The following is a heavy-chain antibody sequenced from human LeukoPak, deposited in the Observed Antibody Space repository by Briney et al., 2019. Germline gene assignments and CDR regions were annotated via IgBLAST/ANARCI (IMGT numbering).Heavy chain of an antibody. V-gene: IGHV4-31*03. CDR2: IYYSGSA. CDR3: ARLYYDILTGYSAYNWLDP. D-gene: IGHD3-9*01. J-gene: IGHJ5*02. CDR1: GGSISSGDHY. Sequence: SETLSLTCTVSGGSISSGDHYRNWIRQHPGKGLEWIGYIYYSGSAYYNPSLKSRVTISIDTSKNQFSLKLSSVTAADTAVYYCARLYYDILTGYSAYNWLDPWGQGTLVTVSS.